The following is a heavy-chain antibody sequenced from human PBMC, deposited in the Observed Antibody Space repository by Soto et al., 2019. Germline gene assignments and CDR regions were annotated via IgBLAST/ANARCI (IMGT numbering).Heavy chain of an antibody. V-gene: IGHV3-7*03. J-gene: IGHJ4*02. CDR2: IKPDGSET. CDR3: TSRPSGMTYHAVFDF. D-gene: IGHD2-21*02. CDR1: GLSLSGHW. Sequence: GGSLRLSCAVSGLSLSGHWMTWARHPPGEGLQWVAAIKPDGSETFYVDSVKGRFTISRDNARNSLFLQMDSLRAEDTAVYYCTSRPSGMTYHAVFDFWGQGTLVTVSS.